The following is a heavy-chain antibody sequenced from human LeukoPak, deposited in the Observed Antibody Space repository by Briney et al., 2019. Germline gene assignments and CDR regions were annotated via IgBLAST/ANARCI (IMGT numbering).Heavy chain of an antibody. CDR1: GYTFTSCD. CDR3: VRDKRGAAAADDPFDI. V-gene: IGHV1-8*01. J-gene: IGHJ3*02. Sequence: ASVNVSCKASGYTFTSCDFNWVRQATGQGLEWMGWMNPNSGNTGYAQKFQGRVTMTRDTSISTAYMELSSLRVEDSAVYYCVRDKRGAAAADDPFDIWGQGTMVTVSS. CDR2: MNPNSGNT. D-gene: IGHD6-13*01.